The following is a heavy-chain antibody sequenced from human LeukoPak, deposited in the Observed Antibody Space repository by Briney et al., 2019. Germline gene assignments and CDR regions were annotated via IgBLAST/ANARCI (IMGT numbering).Heavy chain of an antibody. CDR2: ISSSSSYI. J-gene: IGHJ5*02. CDR3: ARDLGPATAILNWFDP. Sequence: PGGSLRLSCAASGFTFSSYWMNWVRQAPGKGLEWVSSISSSSSYIYYADSVKGRFTISRDNAKNSLYLQMNSLRAEDTAVYYCARDLGPATAILNWFDPWGQGTLVTVSS. D-gene: IGHD2-2*02. CDR1: GFTFSSYW. V-gene: IGHV3-21*01.